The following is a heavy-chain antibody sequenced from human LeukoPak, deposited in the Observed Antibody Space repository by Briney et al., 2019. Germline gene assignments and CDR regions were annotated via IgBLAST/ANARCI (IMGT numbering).Heavy chain of an antibody. CDR2: IYYSGST. D-gene: IGHD3-22*01. J-gene: IGHJ3*02. CDR1: RGSISTSSYY. CDR3: ARRRDDYYDSSGYPMTVAFDI. V-gene: IGHV4-39*01. Sequence: SETLSLTCSVSRGSISTSSYYWGWIRQPPGKGLEWIANIYYSGSTYYNPSLKSRVTISVDTSKNQFSLRLISVTAADTAVYYCARRRDDYYDSSGYPMTVAFDIWGQGTMVTVSS.